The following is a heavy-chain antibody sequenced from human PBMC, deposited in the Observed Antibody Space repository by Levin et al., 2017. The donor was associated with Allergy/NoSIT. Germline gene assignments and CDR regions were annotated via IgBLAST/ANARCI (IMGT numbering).Heavy chain of an antibody. J-gene: IGHJ2*01. CDR3: AKAPAMYFDL. CDR2: ISYDGSNK. CDR1: GFTFSSYG. D-gene: IGHD2-2*01. Sequence: GGSLRLSCAASGFTFSSYGMHWVRQAPGKGLEWVAVISYDGSNKYYADSVKGRFTISRDNSKNTLYLQMNSLRAEDTAVYYCAKAPAMYFDLWGRGTLVTVSS. V-gene: IGHV3-30*18.